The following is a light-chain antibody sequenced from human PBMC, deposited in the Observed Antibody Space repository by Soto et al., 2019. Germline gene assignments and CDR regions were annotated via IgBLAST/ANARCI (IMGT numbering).Light chain of an antibody. CDR3: SSYASSRDVF. Sequence: QSVLTQPASVSGSPGQSITISCTGTSSDVGGYNYVSWYQQYPGKAPKLMIYEDSNRPSGVSNRFSGSKSGNTASLTISGLQAEDEADYYCSSYASSRDVFFGGGTKLTVL. V-gene: IGLV2-14*01. CDR2: EDS. J-gene: IGLJ2*01. CDR1: SSDVGGYNY.